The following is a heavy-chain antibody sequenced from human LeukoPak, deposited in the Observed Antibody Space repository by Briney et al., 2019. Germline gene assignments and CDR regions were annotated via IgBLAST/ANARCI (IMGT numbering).Heavy chain of an antibody. CDR1: GFTFSSYA. J-gene: IGHJ6*02. Sequence: PGGSLRLSCAASGFTFSSYAMSWVRRAPGKGLEWVSAISGSGGSTYYADSVKGRFTISRDNSKNTLYLQMNSLRAEDTAVYYCAKGTLGTVAGVVGMDVWGQGTTVTVSS. CDR2: ISGSGGST. CDR3: AKGTLGTVAGVVGMDV. D-gene: IGHD6-19*01. V-gene: IGHV3-23*01.